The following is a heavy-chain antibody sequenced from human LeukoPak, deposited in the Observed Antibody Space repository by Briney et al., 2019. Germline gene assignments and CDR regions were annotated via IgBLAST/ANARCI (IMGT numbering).Heavy chain of an antibody. D-gene: IGHD6-19*01. CDR1: GGSFSGHY. J-gene: IGHJ4*02. Sequence: SETLSLTCAVYGGSFSGHYWSWIRQPPGKGLEWIGEINHSGSTNYSQSLKSRVTISVDTSKNQFSLKLSSVTAADTAVYYCARDTVTTAVAGTFGYWGQGTLVTVSS. V-gene: IGHV4-34*01. CDR2: INHSGST. CDR3: ARDTVTTAVAGTFGY.